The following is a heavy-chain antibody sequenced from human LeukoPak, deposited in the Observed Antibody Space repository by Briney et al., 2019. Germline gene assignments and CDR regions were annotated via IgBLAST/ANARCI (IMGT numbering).Heavy chain of an antibody. V-gene: IGHV3-7*01. D-gene: IGHD6-19*01. Sequence: PGGSLRLSCVASGFTFSSYWMSWVRQAPGKGLEWVANIKQDGSEKYYVDSVKGRFTISRDNAKNSLYLQMNSLRAEDTAVYYCARGQWLALGYMDVWGKGTTVTVSS. CDR1: GFTFSSYW. J-gene: IGHJ6*03. CDR2: IKQDGSEK. CDR3: ARGQWLALGYMDV.